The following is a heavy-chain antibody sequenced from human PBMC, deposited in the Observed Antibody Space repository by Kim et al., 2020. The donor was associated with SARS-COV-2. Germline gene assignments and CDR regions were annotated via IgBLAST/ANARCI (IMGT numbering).Heavy chain of an antibody. V-gene: IGHV4-59*13. CDR2: IYYSGST. J-gene: IGHJ4*02. CDR3: ARVGGPTIFGVLHWHYFDY. Sequence: SETLSLTCTVSGGSISSYYWSWIRQPPGKGLEWIGYIYYSGSTNYNPSLKSRVTISVDTSKNQFSLKLSSVTAADTAVYYCARVGGPTIFGVLHWHYFDYWGQGTLVTVSS. CDR1: GGSISSYY. D-gene: IGHD3-3*01.